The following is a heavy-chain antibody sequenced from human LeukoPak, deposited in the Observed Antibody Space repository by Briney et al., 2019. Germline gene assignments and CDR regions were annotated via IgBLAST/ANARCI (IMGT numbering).Heavy chain of an antibody. Sequence: PGGSLRLSCAASGFTFSSYSMNWVRQAPGKGLEWVSYISSSSSAIYYADSVKGRFTISRDSAKKSLYLQMNSLTVEDTAVYYCARTSSSWYHYFDYWGQGTLVTVSS. CDR1: GFTFSSYS. V-gene: IGHV3-48*01. CDR2: ISSSSSAI. CDR3: ARTSSSWYHYFDY. J-gene: IGHJ4*02. D-gene: IGHD6-13*01.